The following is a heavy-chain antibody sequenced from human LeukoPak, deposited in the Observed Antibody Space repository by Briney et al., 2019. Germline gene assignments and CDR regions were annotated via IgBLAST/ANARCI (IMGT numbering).Heavy chain of an antibody. CDR3: ARDTPDGRVTKFDY. D-gene: IGHD4-17*01. J-gene: IGHJ4*02. CDR1: GYTFKTYA. Sequence: ASVTVSCKSSGYTFKTYAINWLRQAPGQGLEWVGWINPSNGNPTYAQGFTGRFVFSLDTSVSTAFLHISSLQIEDTAVYYCARDTPDGRVTKFDYWGQGTLVTVSS. CDR2: INPSNGNP. V-gene: IGHV7-4-1*02.